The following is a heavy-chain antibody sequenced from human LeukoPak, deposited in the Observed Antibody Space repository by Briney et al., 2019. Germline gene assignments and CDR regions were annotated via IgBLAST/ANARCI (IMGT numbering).Heavy chain of an antibody. Sequence: ASVKVSCKASGGTFSSYAISWVRQAPGQGLEWMGRIIPILGIANYAQKFQGRVTITADKSTSTAYMELSSLRSEDTAVYYCARDRGSSGWYMDYFDYWGQGTLVTVSS. CDR2: IIPILGIA. CDR1: GGTFSSYA. CDR3: ARDRGSSGWYMDYFDY. J-gene: IGHJ4*02. V-gene: IGHV1-69*04. D-gene: IGHD6-19*01.